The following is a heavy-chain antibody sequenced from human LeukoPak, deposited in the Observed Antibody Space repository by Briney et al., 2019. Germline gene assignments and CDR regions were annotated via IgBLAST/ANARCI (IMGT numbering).Heavy chain of an antibody. CDR2: ISGSGGST. D-gene: IGHD3-22*01. V-gene: IGHV3-23*01. CDR1: GFTFSSYA. J-gene: IGHJ4*02. CDR3: AREVRGYYFDY. Sequence: GGSLRLSCAASGFTFSSYAMSWVRQAPGKGLEWVSVISGSGGSTYYADSVKGRFTISRDISKNTLYLQMNGLRAEDTAVYYCAREVRGYYFDYWGQGTLVTVSS.